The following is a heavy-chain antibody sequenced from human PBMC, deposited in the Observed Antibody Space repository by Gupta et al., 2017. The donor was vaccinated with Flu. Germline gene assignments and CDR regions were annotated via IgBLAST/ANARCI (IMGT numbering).Heavy chain of an antibody. CDR3: AKTLGLRYLEFLSPFDR. V-gene: IGHV3-9*01. CDR2: ISWNGAII. J-gene: IGHJ4*02. Sequence: EVQLVESGGNLVQPGGSLRLSCAASGFTFEDYAMHWVRQAPGKGLEWVAGISWNGAIIRYADSVKGRFTISRDNAQNSLSLEMDSLRPEDTAFYYCAKTLGLRYLEFLSPFDRWGQGTLVTVSS. D-gene: IGHD3-3*01. CDR1: GFTFEDYA.